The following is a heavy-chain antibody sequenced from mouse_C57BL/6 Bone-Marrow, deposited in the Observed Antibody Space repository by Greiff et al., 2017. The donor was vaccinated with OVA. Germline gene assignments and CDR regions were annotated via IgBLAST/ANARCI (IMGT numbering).Heavy chain of an antibody. CDR2: ISSGGSYT. CDR3: DSRGGYGFAY. D-gene: IGHD1-1*01. V-gene: IGHV5-6*02. CDR1: GFTFSSYG. Sequence: EVKLVESGGDLVKPGGSLKLSCAASGFTFSSYGMSWVRQTPDKRLEWVATISSGGSYTYYPDSVKGRFTISRDNAKNTLYLQMSSLKSEDTAMYYCDSRGGYGFAYWGQGTLVTVSA. J-gene: IGHJ3*01.